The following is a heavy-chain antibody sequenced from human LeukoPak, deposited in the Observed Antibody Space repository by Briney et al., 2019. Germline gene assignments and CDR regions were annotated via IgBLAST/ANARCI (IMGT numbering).Heavy chain of an antibody. CDR2: INHSGST. J-gene: IGHJ4*02. CDR3: ARGSLLGYCSSTSCWTHYYFDY. V-gene: IGHV4-34*01. Sequence: PSETQSLTCAVYGGSFSGYYWSWIRQPPGKGLEWIGEINHSGSTNYNPSLKSRVTISVDTSKNQFSLKLSSVTAADTAVYYCARGSLLGYCSSTSCWTHYYFDYWGQGTLVTVSS. CDR1: GGSFSGYY. D-gene: IGHD2-2*01.